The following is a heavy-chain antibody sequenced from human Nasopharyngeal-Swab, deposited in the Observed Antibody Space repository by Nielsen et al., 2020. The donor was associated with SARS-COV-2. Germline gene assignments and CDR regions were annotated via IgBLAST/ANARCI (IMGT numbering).Heavy chain of an antibody. D-gene: IGHD4-17*01. CDR2: INAGNGNT. CDR3: ARELRENQDGLRVHIGY. J-gene: IGHJ4*02. Sequence: ASVKVSCKASGYTFTSYAMNWVRQAPGQRLEWMGWINAGNGNTKYSQKFQGRVTITRDTSASTAYMELSSLKSEDTAVYYCARELRENQDGLRVHIGYWGQGTLVTVSS. CDR1: GYTFTSYA. V-gene: IGHV1-3*01.